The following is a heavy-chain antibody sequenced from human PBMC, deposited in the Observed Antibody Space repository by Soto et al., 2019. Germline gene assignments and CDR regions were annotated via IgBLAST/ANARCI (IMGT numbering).Heavy chain of an antibody. V-gene: IGHV3-7*01. CDR3: ARDGYSSSWYRGRYYYYGMDV. J-gene: IGHJ6*02. D-gene: IGHD6-13*01. CDR1: GFTFSSYW. CDR2: IKQDGSEK. Sequence: GGSLRLSCAASGFTFSSYWMSWVRQAPGKGLEWVANIKQDGSEKYYVDSVKGRFTISRDNAKNSLYLQMNSLRAEDTAVYYCARDGYSSSWYRGRYYYYGMDVWGQGTTVTVSS.